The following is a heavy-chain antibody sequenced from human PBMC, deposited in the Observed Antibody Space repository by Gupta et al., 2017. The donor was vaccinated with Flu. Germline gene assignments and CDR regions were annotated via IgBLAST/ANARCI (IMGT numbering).Heavy chain of an antibody. Sequence: EVQLVESGGGLVKPGGSLRLSCAASGFTFSSSSMNWVRQAPGKGLEWVSSISSSSSYIYYADSVKGRFTISRDNAKNSLYLQMNSLRAEDTAVYYCARRRICSSTSCRQVATDAFDIWGQGTMVTVSS. CDR3: ARRRICSSTSCRQVATDAFDI. J-gene: IGHJ3*02. CDR1: GFTFSSSS. V-gene: IGHV3-21*01. D-gene: IGHD2-2*01. CDR2: ISSSSSYI.